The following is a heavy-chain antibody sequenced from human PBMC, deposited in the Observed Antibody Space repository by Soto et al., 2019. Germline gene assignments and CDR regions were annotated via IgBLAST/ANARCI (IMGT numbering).Heavy chain of an antibody. V-gene: IGHV3-30-3*01. J-gene: IGHJ3*02. CDR3: ARGYYYDSSGYYEPSAFDI. Sequence: GGSLRLSCAASGFTFSSYAMHWVRQAPGKGLEWVAVISYDGSNKYYADSVKGRFTISRDNSKNTLYLQMNSLRAEDTAVYYCARGYYYDSSGYYEPSAFDIWGQGTMVTVSS. CDR1: GFTFSSYA. CDR2: ISYDGSNK. D-gene: IGHD3-22*01.